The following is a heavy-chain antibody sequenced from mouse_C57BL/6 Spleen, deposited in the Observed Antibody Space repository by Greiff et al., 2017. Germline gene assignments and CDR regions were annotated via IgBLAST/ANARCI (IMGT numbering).Heavy chain of an antibody. CDR3: ARSGSNYEEVWFAY. V-gene: IGHV1-59*01. D-gene: IGHD2-5*01. CDR2: IDPSDSYT. Sequence: QVQLQQPGAELVRPGTSVKLSCKASGYTFTSYWMHWVKQRPGQGLEWIGVIDPSDSYTNYNQQFKGKATLTVDTSSSTAYMQLSSLTSEDSAVYYCARSGSNYEEVWFAYWGQGTLVTVSA. J-gene: IGHJ3*01. CDR1: GYTFTSYW.